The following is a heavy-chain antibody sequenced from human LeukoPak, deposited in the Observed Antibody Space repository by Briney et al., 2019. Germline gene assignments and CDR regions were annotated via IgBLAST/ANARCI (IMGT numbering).Heavy chain of an antibody. V-gene: IGHV4-59*01. Sequence: PSETLSLTCTVSGGSISSYYWSWIRQPPGKGLEWIGYIYYSGSTNYNPSLKGRVTISVDTSKNQFPLKLSSVTAADTAVYYCARREGGVGYSYGLYYWGQGTLVTVSS. CDR2: IYYSGST. CDR1: GGSISSYY. CDR3: ARREGGVGYSYGLYY. J-gene: IGHJ4*02. D-gene: IGHD5-18*01.